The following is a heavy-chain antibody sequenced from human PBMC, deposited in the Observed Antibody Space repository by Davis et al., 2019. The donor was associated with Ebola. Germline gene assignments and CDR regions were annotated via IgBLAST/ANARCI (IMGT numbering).Heavy chain of an antibody. CDR2: INQDGASR. V-gene: IGHV3-74*01. CDR3: ARQGTHYDFWSGLIRAEPYFDN. J-gene: IGHJ4*02. D-gene: IGHD3-3*01. CDR1: ESDFNDFW. Sequence: GESLKISCSASESDFNDFWIHWVRQVPGEGLVWVSRINQDGASRKYADSVKGRFTISRDNAKNSLFLQMNSLRAEDTAIYYCARQGTHYDFWSGLIRAEPYFDNWGQGTLVTVSS.